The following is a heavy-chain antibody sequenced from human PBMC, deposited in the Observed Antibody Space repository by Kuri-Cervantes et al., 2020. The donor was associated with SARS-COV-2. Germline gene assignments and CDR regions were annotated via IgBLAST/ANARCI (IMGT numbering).Heavy chain of an antibody. CDR2: IYHSGST. J-gene: IGHJ4*02. D-gene: IGHD4-11*01. V-gene: IGHV4-30-2*01. Sequence: LRLSCTVSGGSISSGGYYWSWIRQPPGKGLEWIGYIYHSGSTYYNPSLKSRVTISVDRSKNQFSLKLSSVTAADTALYYCATYDLQYGYYFDYWGQGTLVTVSS. CDR3: ATYDLQYGYYFDY. CDR1: GGSISSGGYY.